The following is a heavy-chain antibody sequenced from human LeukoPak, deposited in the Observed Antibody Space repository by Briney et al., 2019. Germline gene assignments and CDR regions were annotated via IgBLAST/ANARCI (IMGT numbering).Heavy chain of an antibody. CDR2: ISAYNGNT. V-gene: IGHV1-18*01. D-gene: IGHD3-22*01. CDR1: GGTFISYG. Sequence: ASVKVSCKASGGTFISYGISWVRQAPGQGLEWMGWISAYNGNTNYAQKLQGRVTMTTDTSTSTAYMELRGLRSDDTAVYYCARDPWGGDSSGYYSVFDYWGQGTLVTVSS. J-gene: IGHJ4*02. CDR3: ARDPWGGDSSGYYSVFDY.